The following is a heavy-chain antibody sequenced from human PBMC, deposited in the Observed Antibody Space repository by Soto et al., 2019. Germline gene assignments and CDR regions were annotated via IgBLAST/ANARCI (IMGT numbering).Heavy chain of an antibody. CDR3: AKSLLTTLTYSWYFDL. V-gene: IGHV3-23*01. J-gene: IGHJ2*01. D-gene: IGHD4-4*01. Sequence: GGSLRLSCAASGFTLSSYAMTWVRQAPGMGLEWVSGIAGSGASTFYADSVKGRFSISRDKNTLFLQMNSLRADDTAVYYCAKSLLTTLTYSWYFDLWGRGTLVTVSS. CDR2: IAGSGAST. CDR1: GFTLSSYA.